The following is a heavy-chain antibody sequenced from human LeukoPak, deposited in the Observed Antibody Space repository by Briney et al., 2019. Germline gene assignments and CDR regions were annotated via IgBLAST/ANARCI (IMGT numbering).Heavy chain of an antibody. CDR2: IYSGGST. Sequence: GGSLRPSCAASGFTVSSNYMSWVRQAPGKGLEWVSVIYSGGSTYYADSVKGRFTISRDNSKNTLYLQMNSLRAEDTAVYYCARDVVVRGMDVWGQGTTVTVSS. D-gene: IGHD2-15*01. CDR3: ARDVVVRGMDV. V-gene: IGHV3-66*01. CDR1: GFTVSSNY. J-gene: IGHJ6*02.